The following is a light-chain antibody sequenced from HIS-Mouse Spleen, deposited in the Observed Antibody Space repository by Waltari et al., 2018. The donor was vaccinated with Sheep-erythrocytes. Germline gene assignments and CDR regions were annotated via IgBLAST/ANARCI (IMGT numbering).Light chain of an antibody. CDR2: DVS. CDR1: GSDVGGYNY. Sequence: QSALTQPRSVSGSPGQSVTISCPGTGSDVGGYNYVSWSQQHPGKAPKLMIYDVSKRPSGVPDRFSGSKSGNTASLTISGLQAEDEADYYCCSYAGSYNHVFATGTKVTVL. J-gene: IGLJ1*01. V-gene: IGLV2-11*02. CDR3: CSYAGSYNHV.